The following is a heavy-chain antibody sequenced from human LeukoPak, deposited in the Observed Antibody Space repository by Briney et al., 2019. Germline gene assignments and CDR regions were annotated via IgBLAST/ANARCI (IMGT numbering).Heavy chain of an antibody. CDR3: AKEAGITTFPGYVDY. J-gene: IGHJ4*02. D-gene: IGHD1-26*01. V-gene: IGHV3-23*01. Sequence: PGGSLRLSCAASGFTFSSFEMNWVRQAPGQGLEWVSTISGSGTYTYYADSVKGRLTISRDNSKNSVYLQMDSLRAEDSALYYCAKEAGITTFPGYVDYWGQGTLVTVSS. CDR1: GFTFSSFE. CDR2: ISGSGTYT.